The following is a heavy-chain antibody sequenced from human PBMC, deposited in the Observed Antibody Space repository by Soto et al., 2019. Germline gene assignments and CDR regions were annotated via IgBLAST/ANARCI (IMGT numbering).Heavy chain of an antibody. V-gene: IGHV4-59*01. CDR3: ARGPYCSGGSCYPFDY. CDR2: IYYSGST. J-gene: IGHJ4*02. Sequence: SETLSLTCTVSGGSISSYYWSWIRQPPGKGLEWIGYIYYSGSTNYNPSLKSRVTISVDTSKNQFSLKLSSVTAADTAVYYCARGPYCSGGSCYPFDYWGQGTLVTVSS. D-gene: IGHD2-15*01. CDR1: GGSISSYY.